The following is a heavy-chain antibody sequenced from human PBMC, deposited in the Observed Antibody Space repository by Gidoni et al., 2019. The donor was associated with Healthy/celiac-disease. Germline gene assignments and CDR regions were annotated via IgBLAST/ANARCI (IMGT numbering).Heavy chain of an antibody. D-gene: IGHD6-19*01. CDR3: ATPSLRMRSSGWYYFDY. CDR1: GFTVSSHY. Sequence: EVQLVESGGGLIQPGGSLRLSCAASGFTVSSHYMSWVRQAPGKGLEWVSVIYSGGSTYYADSVKGRFTISRDNSKNTLYLQMNSLRAEDTAVYYCATPSLRMRSSGWYYFDYWGQGTLVTVSS. V-gene: IGHV3-53*01. J-gene: IGHJ4*02. CDR2: IYSGGST.